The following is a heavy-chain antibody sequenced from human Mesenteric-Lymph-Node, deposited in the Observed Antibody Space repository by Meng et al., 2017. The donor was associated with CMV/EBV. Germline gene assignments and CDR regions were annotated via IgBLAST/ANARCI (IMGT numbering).Heavy chain of an antibody. CDR2: IYWDDDK. CDR3: AHSPLWFGASRDFYAFDV. Sequence: LTSNGVGVGWIRQTPGQALEWLALIYWDDDKRYSPSLKSRLTISKDTYNKQVVLTMTNTGPADTGTYYCAHSPLWFGASRDFYAFDVWGQGTAVTVSS. J-gene: IGHJ6*02. D-gene: IGHD3-10*01. V-gene: IGHV2-5*02. CDR1: LTSNGVG.